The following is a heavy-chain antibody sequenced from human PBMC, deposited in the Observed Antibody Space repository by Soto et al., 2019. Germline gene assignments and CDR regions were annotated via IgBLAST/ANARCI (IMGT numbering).Heavy chain of an antibody. CDR3: VKEAEICSGSCYKNGLDV. V-gene: IGHV3-21*06. D-gene: IGHD2-15*01. Sequence: PGGSLRLSCAASGFTFSVFTMMWVRQAPGKGLEWVAATSEDSSTLRYADSVKGRFTISRENAKNSLYLQMNSLRVEDTAMYYCVKEAEICSGSCYKNGLDVWGQGTTVTVSS. CDR1: GFTFSVFT. J-gene: IGHJ6*02. CDR2: TSEDSSTL.